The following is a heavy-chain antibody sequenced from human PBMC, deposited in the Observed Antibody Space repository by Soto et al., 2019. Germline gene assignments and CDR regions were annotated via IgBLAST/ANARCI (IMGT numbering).Heavy chain of an antibody. Sequence: QVQLQESGPGLVKPSETLSLTCTVSVGSVSSGIYNWSWIRQPPGKGREWIGYIYYSGSTNYNPSLKSRVTISVDTSKNQFSLKLSSVTAADTAVYYCARGYGSGSSYDAFDIWGQGTMVTVSS. D-gene: IGHD3-10*01. V-gene: IGHV4-61*01. CDR2: IYYSGST. CDR3: ARGYGSGSSYDAFDI. CDR1: VGSVSSGIYN. J-gene: IGHJ3*02.